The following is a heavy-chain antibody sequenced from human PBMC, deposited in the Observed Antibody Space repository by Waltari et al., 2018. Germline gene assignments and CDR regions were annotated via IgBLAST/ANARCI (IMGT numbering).Heavy chain of an antibody. J-gene: IGHJ4*02. CDR1: VYTFPGYA. CDR2: INPKNGDT. Sequence: LVQSGAEVKKPGASVKVYCKASVYTFPGYAILWVRQAPGQGLEWMGRINPKNGDTHYAQKFQGRVAMTTDTSTNTAFMELHSLRSDDTAVYYCLRDSSGSHFDYWGQGTLVTVSS. V-gene: IGHV1-2*06. D-gene: IGHD3-22*01. CDR3: LRDSSGSHFDY.